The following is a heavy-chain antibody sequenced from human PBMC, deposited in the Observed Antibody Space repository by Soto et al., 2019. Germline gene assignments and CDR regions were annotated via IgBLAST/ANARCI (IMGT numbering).Heavy chain of an antibody. V-gene: IGHV4-59*01. D-gene: IGHD3-10*01. CDR2: IYYSGST. CDR1: GGSISSYH. J-gene: IGHJ4*02. CDR3: ARNTYYYGSGSYHFDY. Sequence: PSETLSLTCTVSGGSISSYHWTWIRQPPGKGLEWIGHIYYSGSTNYNPSLKSRVTISVDTSKNQFSLKLSSVTAADTAVYYCARNTYYYGSGSYHFDYWGQGTLVTVSS.